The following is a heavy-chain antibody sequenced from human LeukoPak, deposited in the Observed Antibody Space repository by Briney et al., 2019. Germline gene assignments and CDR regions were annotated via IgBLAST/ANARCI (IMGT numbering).Heavy chain of an antibody. J-gene: IGHJ5*02. CDR1: GGSISSFY. CDR3: ARGSESDSDNWFDN. D-gene: IGHD2-21*01. V-gene: IGHV4-59*01. CDR2: IYYTGST. Sequence: SETLSLTCIVSGGSISSFYWSWIRQPPGKGLEWIGYIYYTGSTNYNPSLKSRVTISVDTSKNQFSLKLSSVTAADTAVYRCARGSESDSDNWFDNRGQGTLVTVSS.